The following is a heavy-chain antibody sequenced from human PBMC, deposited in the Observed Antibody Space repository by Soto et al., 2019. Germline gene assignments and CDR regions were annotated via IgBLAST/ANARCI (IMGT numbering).Heavy chain of an antibody. CDR1: GFSLITTGAG. V-gene: IGHV2-5*02. Sequence: QITVKESGPTLVQPTQTLTLTCSFSGFSLITTGAGVGWIRQPPGKAPEWLALIYWDGEKRYSPALKSRLTITKDSSKNQVVLTMTNMDPVDTATYYCARRQSIMIRGANAFDIWGQGTFLSVSS. CDR3: ARRQSIMIRGANAFDI. J-gene: IGHJ3*02. D-gene: IGHD3-10*01. CDR2: IYWDGEK.